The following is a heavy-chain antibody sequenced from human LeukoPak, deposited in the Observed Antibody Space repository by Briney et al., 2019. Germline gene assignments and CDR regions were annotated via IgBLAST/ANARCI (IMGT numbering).Heavy chain of an antibody. Sequence: PSETLSLTCTVSGGSISSYYWSWIRQPPGKGLEWLGYIYYSGSTNYNPSLKSRVTISVDTSKNQFSLKLSSVTAADTAVYYCARLPTRSPKQWYFDLWGRGTLVTVSS. CDR2: IYYSGST. CDR3: ARLPTRSPKQWYFDL. V-gene: IGHV4-59*12. J-gene: IGHJ2*01. CDR1: GGSISSYY.